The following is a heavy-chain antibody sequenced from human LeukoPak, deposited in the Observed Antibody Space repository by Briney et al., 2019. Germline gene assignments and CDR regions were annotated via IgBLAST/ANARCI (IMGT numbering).Heavy chain of an antibody. D-gene: IGHD3-22*01. CDR1: GFTFSSYS. CDR2: ISSSSSYI. CDR3: ARDGKGYYYDSSGYEFDY. V-gene: IGHV3-21*01. J-gene: IGHJ4*02. Sequence: GGSLRLSCAASGFTFSSYSVNWVRQAPGKGLEWVSSISSSSSYIYYADSVKGRFTISRDNAKNSLYLQMNSLRAEDTAVYYCARDGKGYYYDSSGYEFDYWGQGTLVTVSS.